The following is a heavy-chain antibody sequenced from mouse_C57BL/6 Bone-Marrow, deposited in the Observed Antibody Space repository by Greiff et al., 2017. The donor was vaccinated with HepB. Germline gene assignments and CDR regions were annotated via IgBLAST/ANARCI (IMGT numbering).Heavy chain of an antibody. CDR2: IEPSDSYT. D-gene: IGHD1-1*01. CDR1: GYTFTSYW. J-gene: IGHJ3*01. CDR3: AREVITTVVAPFAY. V-gene: IGHV1-50*01. Sequence: VQLQQPGAELVKPGASVKLSCKASGYTFTSYWMQWVKQRPGQGLEWIGEIEPSDSYTNYNQKFKGKATLTVDTSSSTAYMQLSSLTSEDSAVYYCAREVITTVVAPFAYWGQVTLVTVSA.